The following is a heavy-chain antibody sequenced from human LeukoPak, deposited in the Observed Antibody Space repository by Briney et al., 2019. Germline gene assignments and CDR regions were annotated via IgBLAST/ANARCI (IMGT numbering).Heavy chain of an antibody. CDR3: ASGGYCSSGSCYPNWFDP. CDR1: GGSISSYY. J-gene: IGHJ5*02. D-gene: IGHD2-15*01. V-gene: IGHV4-59*01. CDR2: ISYSGST. Sequence: PSETLSLTCTVSGGSISSYYWSWIRQPPGKGLEWIWYISYSGSTNYNPSLKSRVSISIDTSKNQFSLKLSSVTAADTAVYYCASGGYCSSGSCYPNWFDPWGQGTLVTVSS.